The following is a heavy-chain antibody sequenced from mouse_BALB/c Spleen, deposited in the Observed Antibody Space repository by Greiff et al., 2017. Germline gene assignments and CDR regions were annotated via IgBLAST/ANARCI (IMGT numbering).Heavy chain of an antibody. J-gene: IGHJ3*01. D-gene: IGHD1-1*01. CDR1: GFTFSDYY. Sequence: EVQRVESGGGLVKPGGSLKLSCAASGFTFSDYYMYWVRQTPEKRLEWVATISDGGSYTYYPDSVKGRFTISRDNAKNNLYLQMSSLKSEDTAMYYCARAPYYGSSPFAYWGQGTLVTVSA. V-gene: IGHV5-4*02. CDR2: ISDGGSYT. CDR3: ARAPYYGSSPFAY.